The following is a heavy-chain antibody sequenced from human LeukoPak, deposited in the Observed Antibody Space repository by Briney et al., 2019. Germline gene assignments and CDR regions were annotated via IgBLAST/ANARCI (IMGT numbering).Heavy chain of an antibody. V-gene: IGHV4-39*01. D-gene: IGHD3-3*01. CDR3: ARHLRFLEWLSDFNWFDP. J-gene: IGHJ5*02. Sequence: SETLSFTCTVSGGSISSSSYYWGWIRQPPGKGLEWIGSIYYSGSTYYNPSLKSRVTISVDTSKNQFSLKLSSVTAADTAVYYCARHLRFLEWLSDFNWFDPWGQGTLVTVSS. CDR2: IYYSGST. CDR1: GGSISSSSYY.